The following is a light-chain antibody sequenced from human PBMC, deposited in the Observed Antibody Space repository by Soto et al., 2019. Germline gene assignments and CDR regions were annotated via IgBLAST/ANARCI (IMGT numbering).Light chain of an antibody. CDR2: AAS. CDR3: LQDHDDSWT. V-gene: IGKV1-6*01. CDR1: QGIESD. Sequence: AIQMTQSPSSLSASVGDRITITCRASQGIESDLSWYQQRPGKAPKLLIYAASNVHSGVPPRFSGSRSGTEFTLTISNLQPEDFASYYCLQDHDDSWTFGQGTNVDIK. J-gene: IGKJ1*01.